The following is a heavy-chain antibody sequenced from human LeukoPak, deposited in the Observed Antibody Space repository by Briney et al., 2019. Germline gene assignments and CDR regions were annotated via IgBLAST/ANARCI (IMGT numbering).Heavy chain of an antibody. CDR1: GGSISSSTYY. CDR2: IYYSGST. CDR3: ARLGSGSHDS. J-gene: IGHJ4*02. V-gene: IGHV4-39*01. Sequence: SETLSLTCTVSGGSISSSTYYWGWVRQPPGKELEWIGSIYYSGSTYYNPSLKSRVTISVDTSKNQFSLKLTSVTAADTAVYFCARLGSGSHDSWGQGTLVTVSS. D-gene: IGHD1-26*01.